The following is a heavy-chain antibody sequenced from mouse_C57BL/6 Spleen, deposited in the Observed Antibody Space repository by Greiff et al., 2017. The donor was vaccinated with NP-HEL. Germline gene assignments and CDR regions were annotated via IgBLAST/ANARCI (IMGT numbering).Heavy chain of an antibody. CDR2: IYPGSGNT. CDR1: GYSFTSYY. Sequence: QVQLQQSGPELVKPGASVKISCKASGYSFTSYYIHWVKQRPGQGLEWIGWIYPGSGNTKYNEKFKGKATLTADTSSSTAYMQLSSLTSEDSAVYYCARGGNPDGYRFHWYFDVWGTGTTVTVSS. CDR3: ARGGNPDGYRFHWYFDV. D-gene: IGHD2-3*01. J-gene: IGHJ1*03. V-gene: IGHV1-66*01.